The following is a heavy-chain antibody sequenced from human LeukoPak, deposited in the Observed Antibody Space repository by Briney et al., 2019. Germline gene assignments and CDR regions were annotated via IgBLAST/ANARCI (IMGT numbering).Heavy chain of an antibody. J-gene: IGHJ6*03. CDR1: GGSISSKIHY. CDR3: ARLYGSGSYSTYYYYYMDV. V-gene: IGHV4-39*07. Sequence: SETLSLTCTVSGGSISSKIHYWGWIRQPPGKGLEWIVSIYYGASTYFNPSLKSRATMSVDTSKNQFSLKLSSVTAADTAVYYCARLYGSGSYSTYYYYYMDVWGKGTTVTISS. CDR2: IYYGAST. D-gene: IGHD3-10*01.